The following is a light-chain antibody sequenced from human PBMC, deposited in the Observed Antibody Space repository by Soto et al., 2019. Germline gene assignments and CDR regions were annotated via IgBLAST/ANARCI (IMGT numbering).Light chain of an antibody. J-gene: IGLJ1*01. CDR1: SSDVGGYNY. V-gene: IGLV2-14*01. Sequence: QSALTQPASVSGSPGQSITISCTGTSSDVGGYNYVSWYQQHPGKAPKLMIYDVSNRPSGVSNRFSGSKSGNTASLTISGIQAEDEAAYYCSSYTSSSLYVFGTGTNVTVL. CDR2: DVS. CDR3: SSYTSSSLYV.